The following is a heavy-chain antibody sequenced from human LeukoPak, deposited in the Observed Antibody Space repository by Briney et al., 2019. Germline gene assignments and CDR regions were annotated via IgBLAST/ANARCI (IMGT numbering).Heavy chain of an antibody. V-gene: IGHV3-48*01. CDR3: ARDARSHCGTDACYGPYFDY. J-gene: IGHJ4*02. CDR2: IRGSSTTI. Sequence: GGPLRFSCKASGFTFSTWSMTWFLQPPGKGLKWISYIRGSSTTIYYADSVKGRFTISRDNGRNSLYLQMNDLTAEDTGVYFCARDARSHCGTDACYGPYFDYWGQGSLVIVSS. D-gene: IGHD2-2*01. CDR1: GFTFSTWS.